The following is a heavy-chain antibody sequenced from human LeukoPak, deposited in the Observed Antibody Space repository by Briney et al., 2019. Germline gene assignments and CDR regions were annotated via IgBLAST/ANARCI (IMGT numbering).Heavy chain of an antibody. D-gene: IGHD1-26*01. Sequence: ASVKVSCKASGGTFSSYAISWVRQAPGQGLEWMGWISAYNGNTNYAQKLQGRVTMTTDTSTSTAYMELRSLRSDDTAVYYCARVGRGTSSPQNYGRDVGGKGPRATFSS. CDR1: GGTFSSYA. CDR3: ARVGRGTSSPQNYGRDV. J-gene: IGHJ6*04. V-gene: IGHV1-18*01. CDR2: ISAYNGNT.